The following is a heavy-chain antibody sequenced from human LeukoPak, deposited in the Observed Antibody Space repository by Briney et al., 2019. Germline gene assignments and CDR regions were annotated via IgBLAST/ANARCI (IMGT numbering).Heavy chain of an antibody. V-gene: IGHV1-2*02. CDR3: ARPNTYYYDSHGFDY. Sequence: ASVKVSCKASGYTFTGYYMHWVRQAPGQGLEWMGWINPNSGGTNYVQKFQGRVTMTRDTSISTAYMELSRLRSDDTAVYYCARPNTYYYDSHGFDYWGQGTLVTVSS. J-gene: IGHJ4*02. CDR1: GYTFTGYY. D-gene: IGHD3-22*01. CDR2: INPNSGGT.